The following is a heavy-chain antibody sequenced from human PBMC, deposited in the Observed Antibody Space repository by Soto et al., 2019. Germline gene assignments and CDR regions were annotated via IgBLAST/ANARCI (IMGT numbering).Heavy chain of an antibody. CDR2: ISAYNGNT. CDR3: AGRRTGYYNGAFGI. J-gene: IGHJ3*02. CDR1: GYTFTSYG. Sequence: ASVKVSCKASGYTFTSYGISWVRQAPGQGLEWMGWISAYNGNTNYAPKLPGRVTMTTDTSTSTAYMELRSLRSDDTAVYYCAGRRTGYYNGAFGIWGQGTMVTVS. D-gene: IGHD3-9*01. V-gene: IGHV1-18*01.